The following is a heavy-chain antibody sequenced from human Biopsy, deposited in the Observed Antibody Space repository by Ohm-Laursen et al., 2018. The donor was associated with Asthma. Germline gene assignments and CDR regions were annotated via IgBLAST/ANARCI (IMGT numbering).Heavy chain of an antibody. V-gene: IGHV3-11*01. D-gene: IGHD6-25*01. Sequence: GSLRLSCTASGFSFSDYYMTWMRQASGKGLEWVSSISSSGSTKYPAESVQGRFTISRDNAQKSLFLQMNSLRAEDTAIYFCPRVLESSDRGPFYFFALDVWGQGTTGAVS. J-gene: IGHJ6*02. CDR3: PRVLESSDRGPFYFFALDV. CDR1: GFSFSDYY. CDR2: ISSSGSTK.